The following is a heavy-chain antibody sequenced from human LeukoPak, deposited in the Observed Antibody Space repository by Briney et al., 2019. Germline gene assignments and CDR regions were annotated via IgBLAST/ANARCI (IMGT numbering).Heavy chain of an antibody. Sequence: GGSLSLSCAASGFTFSSYSMTWVRQPPGKGLEWVSSISSSSSYIYYADSVKGRFTISRVNSKNTLYLQMNSLRAEDTAVYYCAKDQETWTYYDFWSGCKFDYWGQGTLVTVSS. CDR1: GFTFSSYS. CDR2: ISSSSSYI. J-gene: IGHJ4*02. V-gene: IGHV3-21*04. CDR3: AKDQETWTYYDFWSGCKFDY. D-gene: IGHD3-3*01.